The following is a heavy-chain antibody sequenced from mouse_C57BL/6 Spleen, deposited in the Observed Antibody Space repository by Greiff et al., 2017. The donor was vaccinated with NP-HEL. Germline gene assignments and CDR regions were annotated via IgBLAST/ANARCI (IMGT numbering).Heavy chain of an antibody. CDR1: GYSITSGYY. Sequence: EVQLVESGPGLVKPSQSLSLTCSVTGYSITSGYYWNWIRKFPGNKLEWMGYIRYDGSNNYNPSLKNRITLTRDTSMNQFFLTLKSMTTEDTATYYCARGLDDYDYDVTDWGQGTTLTVSS. J-gene: IGHJ2*01. V-gene: IGHV3-6*01. CDR3: ARGLDDYDYDVTD. D-gene: IGHD2-4*01. CDR2: IRYDGSN.